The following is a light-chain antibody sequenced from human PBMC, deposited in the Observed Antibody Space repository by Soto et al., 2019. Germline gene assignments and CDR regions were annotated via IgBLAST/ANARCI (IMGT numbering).Light chain of an antibody. J-gene: IGKJ5*01. CDR1: KSVSSSY. CDR3: QQYGSSPLIT. CDR2: GAS. Sequence: ENVVSQSPGGPSFFPREKDTPSFQASKSVSSSYLAWYQQKPGQAPRLLIYGASSRATGIPDRFSGSGSGTDFTLTISRLEPEDFAVYYCQQYGSSPLITFGQGTRLEIK. V-gene: IGKV3-20*01.